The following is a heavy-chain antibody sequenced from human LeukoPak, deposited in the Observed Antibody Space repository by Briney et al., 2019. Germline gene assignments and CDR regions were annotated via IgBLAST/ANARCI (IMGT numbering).Heavy chain of an antibody. V-gene: IGHV4-4*02. CDR2: IYHSGST. CDR3: ARVAYTAEVDY. Sequence: SETLSLTCAVSGGSISSSNWWSWVRQPPGKGLEWIGSIYHSGSTYYNPSLKSRVTISVDTSKNQFSLKLSSVTAADTAVYYCARVAYTAEVDYWGQGTLVTVSS. J-gene: IGHJ4*02. CDR1: GGSISSSNW. D-gene: IGHD3-16*01.